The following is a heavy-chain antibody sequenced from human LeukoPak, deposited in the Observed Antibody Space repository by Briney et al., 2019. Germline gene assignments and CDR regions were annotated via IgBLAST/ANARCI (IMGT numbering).Heavy chain of an antibody. D-gene: IGHD6-13*01. CDR3: VGFRATAGLY. J-gene: IGHJ4*02. V-gene: IGHV3-64D*06. CDR1: GFTFSSYA. CDR2: ITSNGGSA. Sequence: GGSLRLSCSASGFTFSSYAMYWVRQAPGKGLEYVSAITSNGGSAYYADSVKGRFTISRDDSRNTLYLQMSSLRAEDTAVYYCVGFRATAGLYWGQGTLVTVSS.